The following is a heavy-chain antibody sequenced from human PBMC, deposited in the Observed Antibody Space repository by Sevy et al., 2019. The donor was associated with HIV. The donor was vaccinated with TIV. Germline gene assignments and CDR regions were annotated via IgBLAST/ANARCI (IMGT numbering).Heavy chain of an antibody. D-gene: IGHD6-13*01. Sequence: GGSLRLSCAASGFTFSSYSMNWVRQAPGKGLEWVSSISSSSSYINYADSVKGRFTISRDNAKNSLYLQMNSLRAEDTAVYYCARDPRQYCSSWYPPYGTIRDYFDYWGQGTLVTVSS. CDR2: ISSSSSYI. CDR1: GFTFSSYS. CDR3: ARDPRQYCSSWYPPYGTIRDYFDY. V-gene: IGHV3-21*01. J-gene: IGHJ4*02.